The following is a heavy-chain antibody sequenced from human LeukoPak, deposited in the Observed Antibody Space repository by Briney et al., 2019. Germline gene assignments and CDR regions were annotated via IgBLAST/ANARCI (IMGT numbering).Heavy chain of an antibody. J-gene: IGHJ4*02. D-gene: IGHD3-22*01. V-gene: IGHV1-18*01. CDR2: ISAYNGNT. Sequence: ASVKVFCKASGYTFTSYGISWVRQAPGQGLEWMGWISAYNGNTNYAQKLQGRVTMTTDTSTSTAYMELRSLRSDDTAVYYCARDHRPGYYLYYFDYWGQGTLVTVSS. CDR1: GYTFTSYG. CDR3: ARDHRPGYYLYYFDY.